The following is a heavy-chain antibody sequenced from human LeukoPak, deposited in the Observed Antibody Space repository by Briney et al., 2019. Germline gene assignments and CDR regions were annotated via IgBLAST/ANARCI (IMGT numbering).Heavy chain of an antibody. V-gene: IGHV1-69*13. CDR3: ARGGRGVVIDGYYYMDV. Sequence: SVKVSCKASGGTFSSYAISWVRQAPGQGLEWMGRIIPIFGTANYAQKFQGRVTITADESTSTAYMELSSLRSEDTAVYYCARGGRGVVIDGYYYMDVWGKGTTVTVSS. CDR1: GGTFSSYA. CDR2: IIPIFGTA. D-gene: IGHD3-3*01. J-gene: IGHJ6*03.